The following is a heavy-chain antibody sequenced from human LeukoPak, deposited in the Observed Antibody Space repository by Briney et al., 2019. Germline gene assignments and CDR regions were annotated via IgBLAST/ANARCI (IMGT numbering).Heavy chain of an antibody. CDR2: ITSSSSYI. CDR1: GFTFSSYS. V-gene: IGHV3-21*01. CDR3: ARDGWADY. J-gene: IGHJ4*02. D-gene: IGHD6-19*01. Sequence: PGGSLRLSCAASGFTFSSYSMNWVRQAPGKGLEWVSSITSSSSYINYADSVKGRFTISRDNAKNLLDLQMNSLRAEDTAVYYCARDGWADYWGQGTLVTVSS.